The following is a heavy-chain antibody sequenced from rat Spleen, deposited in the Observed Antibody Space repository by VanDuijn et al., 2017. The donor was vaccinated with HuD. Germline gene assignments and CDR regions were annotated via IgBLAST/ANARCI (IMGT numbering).Heavy chain of an antibody. CDR3: TRGYAHY. J-gene: IGHJ2*01. V-gene: IGHV5-20*01. D-gene: IGHD1-12*01. CDR1: GFTFSDYY. CDR2: ISSGGGGT. Sequence: EVQLVESGGGLVQPGRSMELSCAASGFTFSDYYMAWVRQAPTKGLEWVASISSGGGGTYYPDSVQGRFTISRDNTKSTLYLQMDSLRSEDMATYYCTRGYAHYWGQGVMVTVSS.